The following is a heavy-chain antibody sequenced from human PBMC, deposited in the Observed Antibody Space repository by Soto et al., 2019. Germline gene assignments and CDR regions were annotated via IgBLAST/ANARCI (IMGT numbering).Heavy chain of an antibody. D-gene: IGHD4-17*01. V-gene: IGHV4-59*01. CDR3: ARATYGGLTTG. CDR2: MSYSGTS. Sequence: PSETLSLTCSVSGTSIESYYLTWVRQAPGKGPEWIGYMSYSGTSDFNPSLKSRVSIIVDTSKSQFSLKLNFVTAADTAIYYCARATYGGLTTGWGPGIPVTVYS. J-gene: IGHJ4*02. CDR1: GTSIESYY.